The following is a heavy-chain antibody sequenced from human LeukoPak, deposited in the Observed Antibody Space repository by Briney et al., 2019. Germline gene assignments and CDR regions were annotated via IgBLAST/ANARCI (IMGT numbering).Heavy chain of an antibody. CDR1: GGSVSSYY. Sequence: SETLSLTCTVSGGSVSSYYWSWIRQPPGKGLEWIGYIYYSGSTNYNPSLKSRVTISVDTSKNQFSLKLSSVTAADTAVYYCARDKRGRDYFDYWGQETLVTVSS. V-gene: IGHV4-59*02. CDR2: IYYSGST. D-gene: IGHD5-24*01. J-gene: IGHJ4*02. CDR3: ARDKRGRDYFDY.